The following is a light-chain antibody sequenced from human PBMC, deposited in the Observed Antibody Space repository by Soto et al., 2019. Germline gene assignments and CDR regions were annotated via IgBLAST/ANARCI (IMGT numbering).Light chain of an antibody. V-gene: IGKV3-20*01. CDR2: GAS. CDR3: QQYGSSGT. Sequence: ETVLTQFPGTLSLSPGERATLSCRASQSVSSSYLAWYQQKPGQAPRLLIYGASNRATGIPDRFSGSGSGTDFTLTISRLEPEDFAVYYCQQYGSSGTFGQGTKVDIK. CDR1: QSVSSSY. J-gene: IGKJ1*01.